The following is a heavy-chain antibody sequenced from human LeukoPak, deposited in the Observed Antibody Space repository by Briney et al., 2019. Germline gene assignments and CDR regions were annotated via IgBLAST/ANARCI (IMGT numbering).Heavy chain of an antibody. D-gene: IGHD2-8*02. V-gene: IGHV3-48*02. CDR3: ASGLTGGGAY. CDR2: ISDDSTTI. Sequence: PGGSLRLSCAASGFRISSHSMNWVRQAPGKGLEWVAYISDDSTTIYYADSVKGRFTISRDRAKNSLYLQMNSLRDEDTAVYYCASGLTGGGAYWGQGTLVTVSS. J-gene: IGHJ4*02. CDR1: GFRISSHS.